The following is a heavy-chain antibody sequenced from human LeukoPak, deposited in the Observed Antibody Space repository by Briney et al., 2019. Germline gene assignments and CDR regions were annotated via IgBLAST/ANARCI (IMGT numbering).Heavy chain of an antibody. CDR1: GGSFSGYY. Sequence: SETLSLTCAVYGGSFSGYYWSWIRQPPGKGLEWIGEINHSGSTNYNPSLKSRVTISVDTSKNQSSPKLSSVTAADTAVYYCARGKMRGGDLYYYYYGMDVWGQGTTVTVSS. CDR3: ARGKMRGGDLYYYYYGMDV. CDR2: INHSGST. D-gene: IGHD2-21*02. V-gene: IGHV4-34*01. J-gene: IGHJ6*02.